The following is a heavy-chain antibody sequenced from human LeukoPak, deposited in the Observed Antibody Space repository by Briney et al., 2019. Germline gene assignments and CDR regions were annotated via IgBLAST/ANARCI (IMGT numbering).Heavy chain of an antibody. Sequence: SKSLSLTCTVSGGSISSYYWSWIRQPPGKGLEWIGYIYYSGSTNYNPSLKSRVTISVDTSKNQFSLKLSSVTAADTAVYYCAREGQEMATIDYWGQGTLVTVSS. CDR1: GGSISSYY. J-gene: IGHJ4*02. D-gene: IGHD5-24*01. V-gene: IGHV4-59*01. CDR3: AREGQEMATIDY. CDR2: IYYSGST.